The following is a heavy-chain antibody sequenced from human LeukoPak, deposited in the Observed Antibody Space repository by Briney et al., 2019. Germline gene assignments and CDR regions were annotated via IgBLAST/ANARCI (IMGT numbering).Heavy chain of an antibody. D-gene: IGHD6-6*01. Sequence: SETLSLTCTVSGGSISSGDYYWSWIRQHPGKGLEWIGYIYYSGSTNYNPSLKSRVTTLVDTSKNQFSLRLSSVTAADTAVHYCAREYSSSSGRRAFDFWGQGTMITVSS. CDR1: GGSISSGDYY. J-gene: IGHJ3*01. CDR3: AREYSSSSGRRAFDF. CDR2: IYYSGST. V-gene: IGHV4-61*08.